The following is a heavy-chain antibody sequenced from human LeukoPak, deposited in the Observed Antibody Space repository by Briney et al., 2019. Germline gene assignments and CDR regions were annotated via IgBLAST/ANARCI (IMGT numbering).Heavy chain of an antibody. CDR3: ARSGYYGSGSYSDY. CDR2: INWNGDRT. V-gene: IGHV3-20*04. J-gene: IGHJ4*02. Sequence: GGSLRLSCAASGFTFDDYGMSWVRQAPGKGLEWVSGINWNGDRTGYADSGKGRFTISRDNAKNSLYLLMNSLRAEDTALYYCARSGYYGSGSYSDYWGQGTLVTVSS. D-gene: IGHD3-10*01. CDR1: GFTFDDYG.